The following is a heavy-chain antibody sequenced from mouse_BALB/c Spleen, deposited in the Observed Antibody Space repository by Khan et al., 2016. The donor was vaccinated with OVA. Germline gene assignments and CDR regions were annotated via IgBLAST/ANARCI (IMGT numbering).Heavy chain of an antibody. CDR3: ARQPNYHCYVMDY. J-gene: IGHJ4*01. D-gene: IGHD1-1*02. Sequence: QVQLKQSGPGLAAPSQSLSITCTISGFSLTTYGVHWVRQPPGKGLEWLVVIWSDGTTNYNSALKSRLTITKDNSQSKVFLKMNSLQTDDTAVYYCARQPNYHCYVMDYWGQGTSVTVSS. V-gene: IGHV2-6-1*01. CDR1: GFSLTTYG. CDR2: IWSDGTT.